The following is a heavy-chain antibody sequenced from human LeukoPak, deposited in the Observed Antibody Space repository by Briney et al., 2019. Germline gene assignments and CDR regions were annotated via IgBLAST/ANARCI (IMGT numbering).Heavy chain of an antibody. J-gene: IGHJ4*02. CDR2: INPSGGST. Sequence: ASVKVSCKASGYTFSSYYMNWVRQAPGQGLEWMGIINPSGGSTSYAQKFQGRVTMTRDMSTSTVYMELSSLRSEDTAVYYCARGIGDRFRLQHVIDYWGQGTLVTVSS. CDR1: GYTFSSYY. D-gene: IGHD2-21*02. V-gene: IGHV1-46*01. CDR3: ARGIGDRFRLQHVIDY.